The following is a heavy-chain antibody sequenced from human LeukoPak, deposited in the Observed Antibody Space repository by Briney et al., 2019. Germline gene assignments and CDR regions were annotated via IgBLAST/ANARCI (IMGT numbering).Heavy chain of an antibody. D-gene: IGHD6-13*01. Sequence: ASVKVSCKVSGYTLTELSIHWVRQAPGKGLEWMGGFDPEDGETIYAQKFQGRVTMTEDTSTDTAYMELSSLRSEDTAVYYCATASYSSRDFDYWGQGTLVTVSS. CDR3: ATASYSSRDFDY. CDR2: FDPEDGET. V-gene: IGHV1-24*01. J-gene: IGHJ4*02. CDR1: GYTLTELS.